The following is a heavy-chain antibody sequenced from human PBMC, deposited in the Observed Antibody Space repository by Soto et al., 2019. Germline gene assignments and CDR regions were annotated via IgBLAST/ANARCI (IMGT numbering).Heavy chain of an antibody. CDR1: GASIRSTDYY. CDR2: VYYTGST. D-gene: IGHD2-21*02. Sequence: SETLSLTCTVSGASIRSTDYYWSWIRQAPGKGLEWIGYVYYTGSTYYNPSLMSRLTISVDTSKNQFSLKLTSVTAAETAVYYCVRTAREGAVAPHWFDRWGQGTQVPVS. V-gene: IGHV4-30-4*01. J-gene: IGHJ5*02. CDR3: VRTAREGAVAPHWFDR.